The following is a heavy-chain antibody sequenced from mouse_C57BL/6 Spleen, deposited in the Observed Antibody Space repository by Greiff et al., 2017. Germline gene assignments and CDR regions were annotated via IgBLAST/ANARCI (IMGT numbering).Heavy chain of an antibody. J-gene: IGHJ2*01. V-gene: IGHV1-82*01. CDR3: ARSSPNYYGSRDY. CDR1: GYAFSSSW. D-gene: IGHD1-1*01. Sequence: VQLQQSGPELVKPGASVTISCKASGYAFSSSWMNWVKQRPGKGLEWIGRIYPGDGDTNYNGKFKGKATLTADKSSSTAYMQHSSLTSEDSAVYYCARSSPNYYGSRDYWGQGTTLTVSS. CDR2: IYPGDGDT.